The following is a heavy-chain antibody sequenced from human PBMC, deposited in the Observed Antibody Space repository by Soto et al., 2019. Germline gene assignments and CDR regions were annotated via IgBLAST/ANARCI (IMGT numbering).Heavy chain of an antibody. Sequence: GGSLRLSCAASGFTFSSYGMHWVRQAPGKGLEWVAVISYDGSNKYYADSVKGRFTISRDNSKNTLYLQMNSLRAEDTAVYYCAKTRGRYCSSTSCYAFWWFDPWGQGTLVTVSS. CDR2: ISYDGSNK. D-gene: IGHD2-2*01. J-gene: IGHJ5*02. V-gene: IGHV3-30*18. CDR3: AKTRGRYCSSTSCYAFWWFDP. CDR1: GFTFSSYG.